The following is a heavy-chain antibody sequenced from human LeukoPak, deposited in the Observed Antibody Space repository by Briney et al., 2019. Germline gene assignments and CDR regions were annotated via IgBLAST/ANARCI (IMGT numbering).Heavy chain of an antibody. D-gene: IGHD2-15*01. V-gene: IGHV4-34*01. J-gene: IGHJ4*02. CDR1: GGSFIGFH. Sequence: SETLSLTCAVSGGSFIGFHWNWIRQSPTKGLEWIGEINHSGSTNYNPSLKSRVTISVDTSKNRFSLRLRSVTAADTAVYYCARDPTTVIAVSYYFDFWGQGTQVTVSS. CDR3: ARDPTTVIAVSYYFDF. CDR2: INHSGST.